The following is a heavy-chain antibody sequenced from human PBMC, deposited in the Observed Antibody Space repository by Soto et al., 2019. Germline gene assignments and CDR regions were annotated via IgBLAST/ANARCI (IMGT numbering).Heavy chain of an antibody. CDR1: GGTFSSYA. J-gene: IGHJ4*02. Sequence: SVKVSCKASGGTFSSYAISWVRQAPGQGLEWMGGIIPIFGTANYAQKFQGRVTITADESTSTAYMELSSLRSEDTAVYYCAREPIIAARPIEYFDYWGQGTLVTVSS. CDR2: IIPIFGTA. V-gene: IGHV1-69*13. D-gene: IGHD6-6*01. CDR3: AREPIIAARPIEYFDY.